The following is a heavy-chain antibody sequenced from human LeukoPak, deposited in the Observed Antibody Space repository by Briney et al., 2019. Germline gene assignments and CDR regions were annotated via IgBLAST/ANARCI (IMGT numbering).Heavy chain of an antibody. CDR1: GYSFTSDW. CDR2: IYLGDSDT. J-gene: IGHJ4*02. Sequence: GESLKISCKGSGYSFTSDWIGWVRQMPGKGLEWMGIIYLGDSDTRYSPSFQGQVTISADKSISTAYLQWSSLKASDTAMCYCARQMSILTGYYSPTFDSWGQGTLVTVSS. CDR3: ARQMSILTGYYSPTFDS. D-gene: IGHD3-9*01. V-gene: IGHV5-51*01.